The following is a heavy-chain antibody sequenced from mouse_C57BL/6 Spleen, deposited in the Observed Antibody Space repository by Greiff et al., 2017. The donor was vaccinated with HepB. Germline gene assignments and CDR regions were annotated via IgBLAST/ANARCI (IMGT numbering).Heavy chain of an antibody. CDR3: ASITTVKGAWFAY. CDR1: GYTFTSYW. D-gene: IGHD1-1*01. Sequence: VQLQQPGAELVKPGASVKLSCKASGYTFTSYWMQWVKQRPGQGLEWIGEIDPSDSYTNYNQKFKGKATLTVDTSSSTAYMQLSSLTSEDSAVYYCASITTVKGAWFAYWGQGTLVTVSA. CDR2: IDPSDSYT. V-gene: IGHV1-50*01. J-gene: IGHJ3*01.